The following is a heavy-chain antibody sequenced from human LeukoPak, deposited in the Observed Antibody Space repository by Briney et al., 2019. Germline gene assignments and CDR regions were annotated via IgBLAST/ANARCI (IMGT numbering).Heavy chain of an antibody. CDR1: GGSISSYY. D-gene: IGHD6-13*01. J-gene: IGHJ4*02. CDR2: IYYSGST. CDR3: AREVSSSWYCFDY. Sequence: SETLSLTCTVSGGSISSYYWSWIRQPPGNGLEWIGYIYYSGSTNYNPSLKSRVTISVDTSKNQFSLKLSSVTAADTAVYYCAREVSSSWYCFDYWGQGTLVTVSS. V-gene: IGHV4-59*01.